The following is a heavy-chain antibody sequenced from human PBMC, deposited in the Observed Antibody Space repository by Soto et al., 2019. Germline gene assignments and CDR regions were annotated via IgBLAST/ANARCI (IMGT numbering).Heavy chain of an antibody. CDR2: INPGNGNT. V-gene: IGHV1-3*01. D-gene: IGHD4-17*01. CDR3: ASGASSVTTFDFDL. J-gene: IGHJ2*01. Sequence: QVQVVQSGAEVKKPGGSVKVSCKASGYTFTSYAMHWVRQAPGQSLEWMGWINPGNGNTRYSQKFQGRVTITRDTAASTAYMELSSLRSEDTAVYYCASGASSVTTFDFDLWGRGTLVTVSS. CDR1: GYTFTSYA.